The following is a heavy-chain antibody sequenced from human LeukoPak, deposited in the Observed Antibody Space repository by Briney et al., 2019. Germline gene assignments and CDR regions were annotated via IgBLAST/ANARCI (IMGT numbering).Heavy chain of an antibody. CDR3: ARVVDAFDI. V-gene: IGHV4-59*01. CDR1: GGSSSSYY. CDR2: IYYSGST. Sequence: SETLSLTCTVSGGSSSSYYWSWIRQPPGKGLEWIGYIYYSGSTNYNPSLKSRVTISVDTSKNQFSLKLSSVTAADTAVYYCARVVDAFDIWGQGTMVTVSS. D-gene: IGHD6-6*01. J-gene: IGHJ3*02.